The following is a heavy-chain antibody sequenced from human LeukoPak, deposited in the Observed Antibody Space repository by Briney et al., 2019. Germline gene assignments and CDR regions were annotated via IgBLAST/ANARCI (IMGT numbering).Heavy chain of an antibody. CDR1: GFTFSSYG. J-gene: IGHJ4*02. CDR3: ARGSPLYYDILTGYPY. D-gene: IGHD3-9*01. V-gene: IGHV3-33*01. CDR2: IWYDGSNK. Sequence: GSLRLSCAASGFTFSSYGMHWVRQAPGKGLEWVAVIWYDGSNKYYADSVKGRFTISRDNSKNTLYLQMSSLRAEDTAVYYCARGSPLYYDILTGYPYWGQGALVTVSS.